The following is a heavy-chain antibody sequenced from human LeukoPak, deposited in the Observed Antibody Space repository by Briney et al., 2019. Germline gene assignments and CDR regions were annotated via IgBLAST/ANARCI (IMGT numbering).Heavy chain of an antibody. CDR2: INHSGST. CDR1: GGSFSGYS. Sequence: SETLSLTCAVYGGSFSGYSWSWIRQPPGKGLEWIVEINHSGSTKNSPSLKSRVTISVDTSKNQSSLKLRSVTAADTAVYYCARGANYYDSSGYSATFDYWGQGTLVTVSS. CDR3: ARGANYYDSSGYSATFDY. V-gene: IGHV4-34*01. D-gene: IGHD3-22*01. J-gene: IGHJ4*02.